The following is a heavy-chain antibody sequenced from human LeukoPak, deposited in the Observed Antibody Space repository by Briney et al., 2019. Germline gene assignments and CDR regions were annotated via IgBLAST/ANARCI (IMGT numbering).Heavy chain of an antibody. Sequence: SETLSLTCTVSGGSISSSSYYWGWLRQPPGKGLEWLGSIYYSGSTYYNPSLKSPVTISVDTSKNQFSLKLSSVTAADTAVYYCARQNVRYFVLYVWGEGTTVTVSS. J-gene: IGHJ6*04. D-gene: IGHD3-9*01. CDR3: ARQNVRYFVLYV. CDR2: IYYSGST. CDR1: GGSISSSSYY. V-gene: IGHV4-39*01.